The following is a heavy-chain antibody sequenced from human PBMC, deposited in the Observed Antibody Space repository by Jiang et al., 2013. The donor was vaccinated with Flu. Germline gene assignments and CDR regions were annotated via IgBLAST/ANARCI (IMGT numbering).Heavy chain of an antibody. J-gene: IGHJ6*02. V-gene: IGHV4-59*01. D-gene: IGHD3-10*01. Sequence: GLVKPSETLSLTCTVSGGSISSYYWSWIRQPPGKGLEWIGYIYYSGSTNYNPSLKSRVTISVDTSKNQFSLKLSSVTAADTAVYYCARGGWFGELLYSGYYYGMDVWGQGTTVTVSS. CDR1: GGSISSYY. CDR3: ARGGWFGELLYSGYYYGMDV. CDR2: IYYSGST.